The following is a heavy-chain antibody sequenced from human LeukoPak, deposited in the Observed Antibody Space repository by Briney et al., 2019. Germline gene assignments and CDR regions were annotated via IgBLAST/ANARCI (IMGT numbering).Heavy chain of an antibody. CDR2: TNLNSGVT. CDR3: ARDSAGDRENALDI. D-gene: IGHD7-27*01. V-gene: IGHV1-2*02. Sequence: ASVTVSCKASGYIFTDYYMHWVPQAPGQGPGWVGWTNLNSGVTNYAPNFQGGATMTRDTSTSTAYMELTWLRSDDTAVYYCARDSAGDRENALDIWGQGTMVTVSS. J-gene: IGHJ3*02. CDR1: GYIFTDYY.